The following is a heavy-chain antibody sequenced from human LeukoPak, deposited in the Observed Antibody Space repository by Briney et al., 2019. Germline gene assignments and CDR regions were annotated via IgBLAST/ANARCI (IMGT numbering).Heavy chain of an antibody. CDR3: AKGMRGIIDY. D-gene: IGHD3-10*01. CDR1: GFTFSSYA. J-gene: IGHJ4*02. CDR2: ISGIGGST. V-gene: IGHV3-23*01. Sequence: GGSLRLSCAPSGFTFSSYAMSWVRQAPGKGLECVSSISGIGGSTYSADSAKGPSTITRQNSQNTLYLQMNSLRAEDTAVYYCAKGMRGIIDYWGQGTLVTVSS.